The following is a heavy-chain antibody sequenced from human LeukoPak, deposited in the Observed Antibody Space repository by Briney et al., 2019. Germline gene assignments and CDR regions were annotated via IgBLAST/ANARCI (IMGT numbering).Heavy chain of an antibody. CDR3: ARDTCGGDCYSNYYYGMDV. D-gene: IGHD2-21*02. CDR2: IYYSGST. Sequence: PSETLSLTCTVSGGSISSGGYYWSWIRQHPGKGLEWIGYIYYSGSTYHNPSLKSRVTISVDTSKNQFSLKLSSVTAADTAVYYCARDTCGGDCYSNYYYGMDVWGQGTTVTVSS. J-gene: IGHJ6*02. CDR1: GGSISSGGYY. V-gene: IGHV4-31*03.